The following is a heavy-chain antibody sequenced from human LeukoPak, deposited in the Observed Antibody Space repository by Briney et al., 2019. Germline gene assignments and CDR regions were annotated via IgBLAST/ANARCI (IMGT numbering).Heavy chain of an antibody. D-gene: IGHD3-10*01. CDR2: ISYDGSNK. V-gene: IGHV3-30-3*01. Sequence: GGSLRLSCAASGFTFSSYAMHWVRQAPGKGLEWVAVISYDGSNKYYADSVKGRFTISRDNSKNTLYLQMNSLRAEDTAVYYCATELTYYYGSGSYQIWGQGTLVTVSS. CDR1: GFTFSSYA. CDR3: ATELTYYYGSGSYQI. J-gene: IGHJ4*02.